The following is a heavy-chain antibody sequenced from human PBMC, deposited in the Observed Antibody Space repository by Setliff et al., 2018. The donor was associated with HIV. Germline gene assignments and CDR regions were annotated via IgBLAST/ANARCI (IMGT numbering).Heavy chain of an antibody. CDR2: IYASGVT. CDR1: SGSISSGDYY. V-gene: IGHV4-61*08. D-gene: IGHD3-16*02. CDR3: ARGLDVWGTYRYRNYFDY. Sequence: PSETLSLTCTVSSGSISSGDYYWSWIRQSPKTGLEWIGYIYASGVTSYNPSLKSRVTISIDTSKNQFSLNLTSVTAADTAIYYCARGLDVWGTYRYRNYFDYWGQGTLVTVSS. J-gene: IGHJ4*02.